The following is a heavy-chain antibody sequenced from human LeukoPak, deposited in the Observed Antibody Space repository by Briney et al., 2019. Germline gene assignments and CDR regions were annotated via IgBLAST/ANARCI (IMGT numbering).Heavy chain of an antibody. Sequence: QAGGSLILSCAASGFTFSSYDMHWVRQATGKGLEWVSAIGTAGDTYYPGSVKGRFTISRENAKNSLYLQMNSLRAGDTAVYYCARGRYHDAFDIWGQGTMVTVSS. V-gene: IGHV3-13*04. D-gene: IGHD2-2*01. CDR1: GFTFSSYD. CDR2: IGTAGDT. J-gene: IGHJ3*02. CDR3: ARGRYHDAFDI.